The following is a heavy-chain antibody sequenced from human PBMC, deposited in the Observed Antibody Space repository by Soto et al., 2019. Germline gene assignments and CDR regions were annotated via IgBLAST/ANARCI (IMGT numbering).Heavy chain of an antibody. Sequence: QVQLQQWGAGLLKSSETLSLTCAVYGGSFSGYYWSWIRQPPGKGLEWIVEINHSGSTNYNPSLKNRVTISVAPSKNQFSLNLSSVTAADTAVYYGARGYFDFWSGYSPGHDAFDIWGQGTMVTVSS. V-gene: IGHV4-34*01. D-gene: IGHD3-3*01. CDR1: GGSFSGYY. CDR2: INHSGST. CDR3: ARGYFDFWSGYSPGHDAFDI. J-gene: IGHJ3*02.